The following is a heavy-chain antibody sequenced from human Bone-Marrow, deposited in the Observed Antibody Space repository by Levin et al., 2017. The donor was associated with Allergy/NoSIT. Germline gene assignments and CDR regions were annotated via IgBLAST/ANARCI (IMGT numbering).Heavy chain of an antibody. CDR1: GGSIRSYY. CDR3: ARGGGDYCSGDSCYGYGALDI. D-gene: IGHD2-15*01. CDR2: IYYSGST. Sequence: SQTLSLTCTVSGGSIRSYYWTWIRQPPGKGLEWIGYIYYSGSTNYNPSLQSRVTISVDTSKSQFSLKLSSVTAADTAVYYCARGGGDYCSGDSCYGYGALDIWGQGTKVTVSS. J-gene: IGHJ3*02. V-gene: IGHV4-59*08.